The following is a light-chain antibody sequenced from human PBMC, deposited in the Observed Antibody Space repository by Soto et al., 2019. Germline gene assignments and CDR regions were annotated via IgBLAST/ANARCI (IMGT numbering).Light chain of an antibody. Sequence: AETWLNVIIFYSKSSSNIGNNYVSWYQQLPGTAPKLLIYDNNKRPSGIPDRFSGSKSGTSATLGITGLQTGDEADYYCGTWDSRLSAYVFGSGTKV. V-gene: IGLV1-51*01. CDR2: DNN. J-gene: IGLJ1*01. CDR3: GTWDSRLSAYV. CDR1: SSNIGNNY.